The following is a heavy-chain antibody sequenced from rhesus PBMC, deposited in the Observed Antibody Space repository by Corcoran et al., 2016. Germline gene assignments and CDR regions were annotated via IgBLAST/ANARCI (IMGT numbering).Heavy chain of an antibody. J-gene: IGHJ3*01. CDR3: ARSGFHDAFDF. CDR1: GGSISGYFY. V-gene: IGHV4-73*01. D-gene: IGHD2-21*01. CDR2: IYGKSAST. Sequence: QVQLQQWGEGLVKPSETLSLPCAVYGGSISGYFYWSWIRQPPGKGLEWIGYIYGKSASTNYNPSLKNRVTISKDTSKNQCSLKLSSVTAADTAVYYCARSGFHDAFDFWGQGLRVTVSS.